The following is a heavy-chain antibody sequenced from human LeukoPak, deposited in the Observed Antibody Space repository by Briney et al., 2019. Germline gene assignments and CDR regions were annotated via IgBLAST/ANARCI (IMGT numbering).Heavy chain of an antibody. CDR3: ASRYYDSSGFNGDVFDI. V-gene: IGHV1-18*01. CDR2: ISAYNGNT. Sequence: ASVKVSCKASGYTFTSYGISWVRQAPGQGLEWMGWISAYNGNTNYAQKLQGRVTMTTDTSTNTAYMELRSLRSDDTAVYYCASRYYDSSGFNGDVFDIWGQGTMVTVS. D-gene: IGHD3-22*01. J-gene: IGHJ3*02. CDR1: GYTFTSYG.